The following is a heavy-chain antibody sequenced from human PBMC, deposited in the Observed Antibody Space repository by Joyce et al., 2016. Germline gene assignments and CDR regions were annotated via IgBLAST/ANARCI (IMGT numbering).Heavy chain of an antibody. J-gene: IGHJ6*04. V-gene: IGHV1-69*02. CDR3: AGTFSCPHHDGMDV. CDR1: GGSFNKYT. Sequence: VHLVQSGAEVKQSGSSVKVSCKASGGSFNKYTVSWVRQTPVAGLSWSGKIIPMLNRTNYAQEIQGRGTMTADKSTTTADKQLADLRSDDTAVYFCAGTFSCPHHDGMDVWGKGTTVTVSS. CDR2: IIPMLNRT.